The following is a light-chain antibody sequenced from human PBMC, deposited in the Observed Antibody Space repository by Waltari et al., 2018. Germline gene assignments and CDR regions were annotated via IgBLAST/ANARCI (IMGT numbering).Light chain of an antibody. CDR2: AAS. CDR1: QVILGY. Sequence: TQLTQSPSSLAASVGDRVTISCRTSQVILGYLAWYQQKPGKAPKILIYAASTLQSGVPSRFRGRGCGMDFNITISSLQPEDFATYYCQQLKSYPITFGGGTKVEIK. CDR3: QQLKSYPIT. V-gene: IGKV1-9*01. J-gene: IGKJ4*01.